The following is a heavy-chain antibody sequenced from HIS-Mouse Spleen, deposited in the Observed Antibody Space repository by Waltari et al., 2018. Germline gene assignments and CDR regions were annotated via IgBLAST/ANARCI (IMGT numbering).Heavy chain of an antibody. CDR1: GFTFSSYA. D-gene: IGHD4-17*01. Sequence: EVQLLESGGGWVQPGGSLRLACAASGFTFSSYAMSWVRQAPGKGLEWVSGISGSGGRTYYADSVKGRFTISRDNSKNTLYMQMNSLRAEDTAVYYCAKTMTTVTTSDWYFDLWGRGTLVTVSS. CDR3: AKTMTTVTTSDWYFDL. J-gene: IGHJ2*01. V-gene: IGHV3-23*01. CDR2: ISGSGGRT.